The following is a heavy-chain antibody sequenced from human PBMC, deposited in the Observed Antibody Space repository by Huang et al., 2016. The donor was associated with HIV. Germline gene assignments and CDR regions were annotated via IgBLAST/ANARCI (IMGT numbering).Heavy chain of an antibody. CDR1: GGTFTGYF. V-gene: IGHV4-34*02. CDR2: IKHSGTT. J-gene: IGHJ3*02. Sequence: VQLQQWGASLLKPSETLSLTCAVSGGTFTGYFWGWVRQAPGKGLEWIAEIKHSGTTSYNPALKRRVSLSVDVSNNQCSLRLKSVTAADTAVYFCVRCPGYYFEPSRYFDAFDIWGPGTMVTVS. D-gene: IGHD3-22*01. CDR3: VRCPGYYFEPSRYFDAFDI.